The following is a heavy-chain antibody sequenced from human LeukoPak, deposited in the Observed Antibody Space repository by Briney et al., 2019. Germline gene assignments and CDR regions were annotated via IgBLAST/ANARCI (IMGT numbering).Heavy chain of an antibody. Sequence: GGSLRLSCAASGFTFSNYNMNWVRQAPGKGLEWVSSITSPVGRMYYADSLKGRITISRDNARSTLYLQMNSLRAGDTAVYYCATDGRSSGWYGFDYWGQGILVTVSS. D-gene: IGHD6-19*01. J-gene: IGHJ4*02. CDR3: ATDGRSSGWYGFDY. V-gene: IGHV3-21*01. CDR2: ITSPVGRM. CDR1: GFTFSNYN.